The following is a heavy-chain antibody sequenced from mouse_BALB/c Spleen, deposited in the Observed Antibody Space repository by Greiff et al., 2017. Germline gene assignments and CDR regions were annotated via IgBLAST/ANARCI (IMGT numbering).Heavy chain of an antibody. J-gene: IGHJ4*01. CDR3: AREGGSTMITTEAMDY. Sequence: EVKLVESGPELVKPGASVKMSCKASGYTFTSYVMHWVKQKPGQGLEWIGYINPYNDGTKYNEKFKGKATLTSDKSSSTAYMELSSLTSEDSAVYYCAREGGSTMITTEAMDYWGQGTSVTVSS. D-gene: IGHD2-4*01. CDR1: GYTFTSYV. V-gene: IGHV1-14*01. CDR2: INPYNDGT.